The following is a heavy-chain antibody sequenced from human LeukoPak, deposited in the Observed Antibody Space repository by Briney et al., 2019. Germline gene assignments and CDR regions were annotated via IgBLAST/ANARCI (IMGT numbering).Heavy chain of an antibody. CDR3: ARDRLGPSFSVSHFDL. J-gene: IGHJ4*02. CDR2: INYNGAIT. D-gene: IGHD3-3*02. CDR1: GLTFVDYG. V-gene: IGHV3-20*01. Sequence: PGGSLRLSCATSGLTFVDYGLSWVRRAPGKGLEWLCAINYNGAITDYADSVKGRFTISRDNAKNSLYLRMDSLRAEDTAFYCARDRLGPSFSVSHFDLWGQGTLVTVSS.